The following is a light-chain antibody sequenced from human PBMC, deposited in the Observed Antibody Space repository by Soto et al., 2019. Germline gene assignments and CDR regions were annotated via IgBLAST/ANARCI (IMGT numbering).Light chain of an antibody. CDR2: GAS. CDR3: QQYGSSTPHT. V-gene: IGKV3-20*01. CDR1: QRVSRSF. J-gene: IGKJ2*01. Sequence: EIVLTQSPGTLSLSPGERATLSCRASQRVSRSFIAWYQHKSGQAPRIRIDGASSTDTGSPNRFSGRGSGTYFTLTISRLEPEDFAVYYCQQYGSSTPHTFGQGTKVEIK.